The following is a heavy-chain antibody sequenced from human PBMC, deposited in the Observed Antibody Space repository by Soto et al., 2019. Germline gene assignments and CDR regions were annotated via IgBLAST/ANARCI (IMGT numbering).Heavy chain of an antibody. CDR1: GGTFSSYT. CDR2: IIPILGIA. V-gene: IGHV1-69*02. Sequence: QVQLVQSGAEVKKPGSSVKVSCKASGGTFSSYTISWVRQAPGQGLEWMGRIIPILGIANYAQKFQGRVTITADKSTSTAYMELSSLRSEDTAVYYCARSIRVNSGYDLGLDYWGQGTLVTVSS. J-gene: IGHJ4*02. CDR3: ARSIRVNSGYDLGLDY. D-gene: IGHD5-12*01.